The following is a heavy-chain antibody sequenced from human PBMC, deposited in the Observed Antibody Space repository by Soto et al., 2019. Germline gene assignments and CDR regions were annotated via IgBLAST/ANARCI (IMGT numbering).Heavy chain of an antibody. V-gene: IGHV2-5*02. CDR2: IYWDDDK. CDR3: AHRRAFIGVVYGMDV. CDR1: GFSLTTVGVG. J-gene: IGHJ6*02. D-gene: IGHD3-3*01. Sequence: QITLKESGPTLVKPTQTLTLTCAFSGFSLTTVGVGVGWIRQPPGKALEGLALIYWDDDKRYSPSLKTRLSITKDTSKNQVVLMMTNMDPVDTGTYYCAHRRAFIGVVYGMDVWGQGTTVTVSS.